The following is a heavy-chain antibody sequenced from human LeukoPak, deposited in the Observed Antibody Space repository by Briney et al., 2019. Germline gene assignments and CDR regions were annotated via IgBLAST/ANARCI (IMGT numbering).Heavy chain of an antibody. CDR2: ISGSGGST. J-gene: IGHJ4*02. Sequence: GGSLRLSCAASGFTFSSYAMSWVRQAPGKGLEWVSAISGSGGSTYYADSVKGRFTISKDNSKNTLYLQMNSLRAEDTAVYYCAKVWGYDFWSGYYRGSFDYWGQGTLVTVSS. V-gene: IGHV3-23*01. D-gene: IGHD3-3*01. CDR3: AKVWGYDFWSGYYRGSFDY. CDR1: GFTFSSYA.